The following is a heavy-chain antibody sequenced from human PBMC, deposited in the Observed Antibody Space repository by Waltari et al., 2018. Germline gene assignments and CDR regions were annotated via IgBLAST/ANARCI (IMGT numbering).Heavy chain of an antibody. V-gene: IGHV1-69*02. Sequence: QVQLVQSGAEVKKPGSSVQVYFKASGGTFSSPTITWVRQAPGQGLDRMGRIIPILGLTYYAQSFQGRVTISADESTSTVYMELRSLRFEDSAVYYCATSHSGTYYDAIAVWGQGTKVTVS. CDR1: GGTFSSPT. J-gene: IGHJ3*01. CDR2: IIPILGLT. CDR3: ATSHSGTYYDAIAV. D-gene: IGHD1-26*01.